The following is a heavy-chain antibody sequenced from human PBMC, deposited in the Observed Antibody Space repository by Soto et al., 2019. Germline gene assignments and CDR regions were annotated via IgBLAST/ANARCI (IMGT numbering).Heavy chain of an antibody. V-gene: IGHV4-4*02. CDR1: GVSISSHDW. D-gene: IGHD1-26*01. J-gene: IGHJ4*02. Sequence: QVQLQESGPGLVKPSGTLSLTCAGSGVSISSHDWWTWVRKPPGKGLEWIGESHQSGNTHSNSSLGSRVTISVDKFNHQLSRTPISVTLANTAVYYCATRESARLYRGQGTLVTGSS. CDR3: ATRESARLY. CDR2: SHQSGNT.